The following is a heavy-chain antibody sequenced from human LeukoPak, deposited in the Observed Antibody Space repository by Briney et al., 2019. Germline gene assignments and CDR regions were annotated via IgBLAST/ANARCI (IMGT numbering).Heavy chain of an antibody. Sequence: GGSLRLSCAASGFTFSSYAMSWVRQAPGKGLEWVSGISGSGDNTYHADSVKGRLTISRDNSKNTLYLQMISLRAEDTAIYYCAKSGGLSGSGRLGVDVLGQETTVTVSS. J-gene: IGHJ6*02. CDR2: ISGSGDNT. D-gene: IGHD3-10*01. CDR3: AKSGGLSGSGRLGVDV. V-gene: IGHV3-23*01. CDR1: GFTFSSYA.